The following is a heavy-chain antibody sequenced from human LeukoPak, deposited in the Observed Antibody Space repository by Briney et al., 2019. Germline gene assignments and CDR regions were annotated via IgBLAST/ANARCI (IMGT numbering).Heavy chain of an antibody. J-gene: IGHJ4*02. V-gene: IGHV3-23*01. D-gene: IGHD1-1*01. Sequence: PGGSLRLSCAASGFTFSTSAMSWVRQAPGKGLEWVSGISISGDRTYYVDSVKGRFTISRDNSKNTLYLQMNSLRAEDTAVYYCAKEEVPNDYWGQRTLVTVSS. CDR1: GFTFSTSA. CDR3: AKEEVPNDY. CDR2: ISISGDRT.